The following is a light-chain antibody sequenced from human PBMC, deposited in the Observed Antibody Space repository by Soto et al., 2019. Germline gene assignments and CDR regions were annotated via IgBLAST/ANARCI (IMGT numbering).Light chain of an antibody. Sequence: QSALTQPASVSGSPGQSITISCTGTSSDIGNYDFVSWYQQVPGTAPKAMIYEVSSRPSGVSNRFAGSKSGNTASLTISWLHAEDEAYYDCSSYTTSTSFILFGAGTPLTVL. J-gene: IGLJ2*01. CDR3: SSYTTSTSFIL. CDR2: EVS. CDR1: SSDIGNYDF. V-gene: IGLV2-14*01.